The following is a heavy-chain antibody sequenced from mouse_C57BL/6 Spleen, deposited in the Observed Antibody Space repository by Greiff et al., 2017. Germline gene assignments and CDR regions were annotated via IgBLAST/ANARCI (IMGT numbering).Heavy chain of an antibody. CDR2: INPSNGGT. CDR1: GYTFTSYW. D-gene: IGHD2-1*01. CDR3: AREGNDNYVGYFDV. V-gene: IGHV1-53*01. J-gene: IGHJ1*03. Sequence: QVQLKQPGTELVKPGASVKLSCKASGYTFTSYWMHWVKQRPGQGLEWIGNINPSNGGTNYNEKFKSKATLTVDKSSSTAYMQLSSLTSEDSAVYYCAREGNDNYVGYFDVWGTGTTVTVSS.